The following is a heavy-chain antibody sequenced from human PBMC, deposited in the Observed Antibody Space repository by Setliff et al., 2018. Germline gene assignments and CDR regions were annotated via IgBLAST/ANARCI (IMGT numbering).Heavy chain of an antibody. CDR2: IYTSGST. V-gene: IGHV4-4*08. CDR1: GGSISTYY. J-gene: IGHJ5*02. D-gene: IGHD3-22*01. Sequence: KPSETLSLTCTVSGGSISTYYWSWIRQTPVKGLEWIGYIYTSGSTNYNPSLKSRVTISVDTSKNLFSLKLSSVTAADTAVYFCARGPRFDYESPTYRRRFDPWGQGTAVTVSS. CDR3: ARGPRFDYESPTYRRRFDP.